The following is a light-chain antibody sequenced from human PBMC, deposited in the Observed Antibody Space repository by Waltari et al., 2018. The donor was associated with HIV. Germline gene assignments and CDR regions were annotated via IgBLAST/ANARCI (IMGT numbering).Light chain of an antibody. V-gene: IGLV7-46*01. J-gene: IGLJ2*01. CDR3: LLAYSGPRV. Sequence: QVVVTQAPSLTVSPGGTVTLTCGSSTGPVTSGHFPYWFQPKPGQAPRAPLFVTSTKHAGTPPRFSGSLRGVKAALTLSVAQPEDEADYYCLLAYSGPRVFGGGTKLTVL. CDR2: VTS. CDR1: TGPVTSGHF.